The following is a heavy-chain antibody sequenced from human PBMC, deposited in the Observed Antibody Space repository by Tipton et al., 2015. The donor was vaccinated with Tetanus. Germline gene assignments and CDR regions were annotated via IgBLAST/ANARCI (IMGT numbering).Heavy chain of an antibody. V-gene: IGHV3-30*18. CDR3: AKDAPWQLVFFFNY. J-gene: IGHJ4*02. D-gene: IGHD6-6*01. Sequence: SLRLSCAASGFTFSSYGMHWVRQAPGKGLEWVAVISYDGSNKYYADSVKGRFTISRDNSKNTLYLQMNSLRAEDTAVYYCAKDAPWQLVFFFNYWGQGTLVTVSS. CDR1: GFTFSSYG. CDR2: ISYDGSNK.